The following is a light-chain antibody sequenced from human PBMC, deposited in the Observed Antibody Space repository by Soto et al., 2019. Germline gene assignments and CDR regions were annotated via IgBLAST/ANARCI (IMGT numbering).Light chain of an antibody. CDR3: SSYAGSDSWGV. CDR1: SSDVGGYNY. CDR2: EVT. J-gene: IGLJ3*02. Sequence: QSALTQPPSASGSPGQSVTISCTGTSSDVGGYNYVSWYQQHPGKAPKLMIFEVTKRPSGVPDRFSGSKSGNTASLTVSGLQAEDEDDYYCSSYAGSDSWGVFGGGTKLTVL. V-gene: IGLV2-8*01.